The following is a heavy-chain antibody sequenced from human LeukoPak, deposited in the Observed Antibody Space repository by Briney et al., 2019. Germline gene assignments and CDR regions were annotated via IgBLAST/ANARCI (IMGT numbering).Heavy chain of an antibody. V-gene: IGHV4-34*01. D-gene: IGHD6-19*01. CDR3: ARRSRDSSAWLDAFDI. J-gene: IGHJ3*02. Sequence: SETLSLTCAVYGGSFGGYYWSWIRQPPGKGLEWIGEINHSGSTNYNPSLKSRVTISIDTSSQFSLKLTSVTAADTAVYYCARRSRDSSAWLDAFDIWGQGTMVTVSS. CDR2: INHSGST. CDR1: GGSFGGYY.